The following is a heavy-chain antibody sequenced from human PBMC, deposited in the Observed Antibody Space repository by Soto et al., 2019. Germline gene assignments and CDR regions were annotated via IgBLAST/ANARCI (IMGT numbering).Heavy chain of an antibody. V-gene: IGHV4-34*01. CDR3: ARCMELGYYYAMDV. Sequence: LSLTCAVYGGSFSGYYWRWIRQPPGMGLEWIGEINHSGSTNYNPSLKGRVTISVDTSKNQFSLKLSSVTAADTAVYYCARCMELGYYYAMDVWGQGTTVTVSS. J-gene: IGHJ6*02. CDR2: INHSGST. CDR1: GGSFSGYY. D-gene: IGHD1-7*01.